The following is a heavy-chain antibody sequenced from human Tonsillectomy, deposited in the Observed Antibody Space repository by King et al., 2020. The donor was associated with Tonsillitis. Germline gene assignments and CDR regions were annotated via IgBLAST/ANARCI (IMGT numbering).Heavy chain of an antibody. CDR1: GFTFSSYG. J-gene: IGHJ6*02. CDR3: AKDRWFNYYDSRGYSAGGGGGPYYYYGMDV. D-gene: IGHD3-22*01. Sequence: VQLVESGGGVVQPGGSLRLSCAASGFTFSSYGMHWVRQAPGKGLEWVAFIRYDGSNKYYADSVKGRFTISRDNSKNTLYLQMNSLRAEDTAVYYCAKDRWFNYYDSRGYSAGGGGGPYYYYGMDVWGQGTTVTVSS. V-gene: IGHV3-30*02. CDR2: IRYDGSNK.